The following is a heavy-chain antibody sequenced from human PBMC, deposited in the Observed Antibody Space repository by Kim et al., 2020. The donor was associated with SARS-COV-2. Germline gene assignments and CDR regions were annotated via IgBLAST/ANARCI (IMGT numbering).Heavy chain of an antibody. CDR2: ISSSSSTI. D-gene: IGHD3-22*01. Sequence: GGSLRLSCAASGFTFSSYSMNWVRQAPGKGLEWVSYISSSSSTIYYADSVKGRFTISRDNAKNSLYLQMNSLRDEDTAVYYCARDTYYYDSSGYLYYYNGMDVWGQGTTVTVSS. V-gene: IGHV3-48*02. CDR1: GFTFSSYS. J-gene: IGHJ6*02. CDR3: ARDTYYYDSSGYLYYYNGMDV.